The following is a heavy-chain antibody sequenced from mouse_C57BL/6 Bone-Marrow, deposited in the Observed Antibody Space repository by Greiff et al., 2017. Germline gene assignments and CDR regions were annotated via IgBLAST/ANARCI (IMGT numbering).Heavy chain of an antibody. J-gene: IGHJ4*01. Sequence: EVQVVESEGGLVQPGSSMKLSCTASGFTFSDYYMAWVRQVPEKGLEWVANINYDGSSTYYLDSLKSRFIISRDNAKNILYLQMSSLKSEDTATYYCARWALGYYYGYYAMDYWGQGTSVTVSS. V-gene: IGHV5-16*01. D-gene: IGHD1-1*01. CDR1: GFTFSDYY. CDR3: ARWALGYYYGYYAMDY. CDR2: INYDGSST.